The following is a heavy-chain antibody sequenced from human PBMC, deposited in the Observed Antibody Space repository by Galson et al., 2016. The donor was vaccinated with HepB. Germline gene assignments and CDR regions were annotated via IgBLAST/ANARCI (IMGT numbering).Heavy chain of an antibody. CDR2: IHGYNGHI. V-gene: IGHV1-18*01. D-gene: IGHD1-14*01. J-gene: IGHJ4*02. CDR3: ARDIQYNIDS. Sequence: SVKVSCKASGYTFTTYGISWVRQAPGQGLEWVGWIHGYNGHINYAQKLQGRVTVTTDTSTSTAYMELRSLTSDDTAVYYCARDIQYNIDSWGQGTLVTVSS. CDR1: GYTFTTYG.